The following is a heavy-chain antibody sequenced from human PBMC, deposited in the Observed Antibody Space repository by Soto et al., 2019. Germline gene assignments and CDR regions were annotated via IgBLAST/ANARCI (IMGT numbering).Heavy chain of an antibody. D-gene: IGHD3-22*01. V-gene: IGHV1-18*01. J-gene: IGHJ4*02. Sequence: ASVKVSCKASGYTFTSYGISWVRQAPGQGLEWMGWISAYNGNTNYAQKLQGRVTMTTDTSTSTAYMELRSLRSDDAAVYYCARNPPYYDSSGYYYWGQGTLVTVSS. CDR1: GYTFTSYG. CDR2: ISAYNGNT. CDR3: ARNPPYYDSSGYYY.